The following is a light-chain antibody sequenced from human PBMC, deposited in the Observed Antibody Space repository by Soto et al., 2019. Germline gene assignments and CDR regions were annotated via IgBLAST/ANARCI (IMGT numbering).Light chain of an antibody. CDR1: QSLVHSDGNTY. V-gene: IGKV2-30*02. Sequence: DVVLTQSPLSLPVTLGQPASISCRSSQSLVHSDGNTYFQWFQQRPDQPPRRLIYRVSNRDSGXPXRXXGSGSGTDFTLEISRVEAEDVGVYYCMQGSHWPPWTFGQGTKVEIK. CDR3: MQGSHWPPWT. J-gene: IGKJ1*01. CDR2: RVS.